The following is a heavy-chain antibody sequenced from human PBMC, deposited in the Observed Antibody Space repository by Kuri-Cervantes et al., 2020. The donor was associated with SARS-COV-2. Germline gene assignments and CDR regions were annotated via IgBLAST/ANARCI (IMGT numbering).Heavy chain of an antibody. J-gene: IGHJ4*02. CDR1: RFTFSHYG. CDR2: ISCDGSNK. Sequence: GGSLRLSCAASRFTFSHYGVHWVRQAPGKGLEWVAVISCDGSNKYYGDSVKGRFTISRDNSKNMLYLQMDSLRADDTAVYYCAREKLYSGSYIDYWGQGTTVTVSS. CDR3: AREKLYSGSYIDY. V-gene: IGHV3-30*03. D-gene: IGHD1-26*01.